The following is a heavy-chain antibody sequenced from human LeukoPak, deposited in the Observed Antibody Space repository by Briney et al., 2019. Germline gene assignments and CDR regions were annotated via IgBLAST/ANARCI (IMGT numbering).Heavy chain of an antibody. V-gene: IGHV3-48*01. CDR2: ISSSSSTI. CDR1: GFTFSSYS. J-gene: IGHJ4*02. CDR3: APSFDY. Sequence: PGGSLRLSCAASGFTFSSYSMNWVRQAPGKGLEWVSYISSSSSTIYYADSVKGRFTISRDNAKNSLYLQVNSLRAEDTAVYYCAPSFDYWGQGTLVTVSS.